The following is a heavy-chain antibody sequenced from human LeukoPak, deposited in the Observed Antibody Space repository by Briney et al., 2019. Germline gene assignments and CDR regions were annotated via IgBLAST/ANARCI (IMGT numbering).Heavy chain of an antibody. Sequence: SVKVSCKASGGTFSSYAISWVRQAPGQGLEWMGRIIPILGIANYAQKFQGRVTITADKSTSTAYMELSSLRSEDTAVYYCATEPIAYCGGDCYLGVDYWGQGTLVTVSS. V-gene: IGHV1-69*04. D-gene: IGHD2-21*02. J-gene: IGHJ4*02. CDR1: GGTFSSYA. CDR3: ATEPIAYCGGDCYLGVDY. CDR2: IIPILGIA.